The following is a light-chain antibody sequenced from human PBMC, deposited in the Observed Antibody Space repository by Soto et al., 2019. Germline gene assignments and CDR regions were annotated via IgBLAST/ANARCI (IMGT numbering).Light chain of an antibody. Sequence: DIQMTQSPSTLSASVGDRVTITCRASQSVSSWLAWYQKKPGRAPKLLIFDASNLESGVPSRFSGSGSGTEFTLTISSLQPDDFATYYCQEYNNYSYAFGQGTKLEI. CDR1: QSVSSW. V-gene: IGKV1-5*01. CDR2: DAS. J-gene: IGKJ2*01. CDR3: QEYNNYSYA.